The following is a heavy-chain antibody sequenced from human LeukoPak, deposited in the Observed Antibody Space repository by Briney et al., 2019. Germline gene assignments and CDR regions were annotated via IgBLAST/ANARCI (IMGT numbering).Heavy chain of an antibody. CDR3: TRMGIVLLWFGECDY. J-gene: IGHJ4*02. Sequence: GRSLRLSCTASGFTFGDYAMSWVRQAPGKGLEWVGFIRSKAYGGTTEYAASVKGRFTISRDDSKSIAYLQMNSLKTEDTAVYYCTRMGIVLLWFGECDYWGQGNLVTVSS. V-gene: IGHV3-49*04. CDR2: IRSKAYGGTT. D-gene: IGHD3-10*01. CDR1: GFTFGDYA.